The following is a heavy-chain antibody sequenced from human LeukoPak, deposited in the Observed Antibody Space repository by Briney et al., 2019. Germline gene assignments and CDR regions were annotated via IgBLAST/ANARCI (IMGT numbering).Heavy chain of an antibody. CDR3: TRDTDGSLDY. J-gene: IGHJ4*02. Sequence: GGSLRLSCAASGFTFTNSWMAWVRQAPGKGREWVANIKQDGSTKHYADSLKGRFTISRDHPKNSLYLQMNNLRADDTAGYYCTRDTDGSLDYWGQGILVTVAS. V-gene: IGHV3-7*01. CDR2: IKQDGSTK. CDR1: GFTFTNSW. D-gene: IGHD1-26*01.